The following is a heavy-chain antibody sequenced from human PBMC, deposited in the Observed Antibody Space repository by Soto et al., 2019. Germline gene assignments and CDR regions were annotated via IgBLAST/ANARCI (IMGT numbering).Heavy chain of an antibody. CDR1: GYTFHIYW. J-gene: IGHJ4*02. D-gene: IGHD4-17*01. CDR3: ARTKDYGGNSRSRFGY. V-gene: IGHV5-51*01. CDR2: IYPGDSDT. Sequence: GESLKVSCSGSGYTFHIYWIGWALQMPGKVLERLGIIYPGDSDTRYSPSFQGQVTISADKSINIAYLQWSSLKASDTAIYYCARTKDYGGNSRSRFGYWGQETLFTVSS.